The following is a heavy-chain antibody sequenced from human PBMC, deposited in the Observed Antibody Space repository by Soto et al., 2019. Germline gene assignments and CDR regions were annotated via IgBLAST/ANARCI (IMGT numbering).Heavy chain of an antibody. J-gene: IGHJ4*02. CDR2: IYYSGST. CDR1: GGSISSSSYY. V-gene: IGHV4-39*01. CDR3: ARRYYYDSSGYFTFDY. Sequence: QLQLQESGPGLVKPSETLSLTCTVSGGSISSSSYYWGWIRQPPGKGLEWIGSIYYSGSTYYNPSLKSRVTISVDTSKNQFSLKLSSVTAADTAVYYCARRYYYDSSGYFTFDYWGQGTLFTVSS. D-gene: IGHD3-22*01.